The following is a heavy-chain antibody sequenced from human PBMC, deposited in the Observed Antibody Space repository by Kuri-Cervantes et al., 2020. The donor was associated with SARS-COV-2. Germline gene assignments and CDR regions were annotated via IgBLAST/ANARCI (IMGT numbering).Heavy chain of an antibody. D-gene: IGHD5-18*01. CDR2: INHSGST. CDR3: ARATAMVYYYYYYYMDV. Sequence: GSLRLSCTVSGGSISSSSYYWGWIRQPPGKGLEWIGEINHSGSTDYNPSLKSRVTISVDTSKNQFSLKLSSVTAADAAVYYCARATAMVYYYYYYYMDVWGKGTTVTVSS. J-gene: IGHJ6*03. CDR1: GGSISSSSYY. V-gene: IGHV4-39*07.